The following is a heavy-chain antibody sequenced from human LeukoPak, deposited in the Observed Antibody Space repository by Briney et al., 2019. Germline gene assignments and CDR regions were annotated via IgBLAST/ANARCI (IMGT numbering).Heavy chain of an antibody. V-gene: IGHV3-23*01. CDR2: IGGSGGST. D-gene: IGHD6-19*01. Sequence: GGSLRLSCAASGFSFSNYAMSWVRQAPGKGLEWVSIIGGSGGSTYYTDPVYADSVKGRFTISRDNSKNTLYLQMNSLRAEDTAVYYCAKAGRSGWYPGWPFDIWGQGTMVTVSS. CDR3: AKAGRSGWYPGWPFDI. J-gene: IGHJ3*02. CDR1: GFSFSNYA.